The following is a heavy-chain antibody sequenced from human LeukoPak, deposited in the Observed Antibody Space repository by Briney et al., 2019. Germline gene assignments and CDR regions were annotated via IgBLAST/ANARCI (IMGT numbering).Heavy chain of an antibody. Sequence: SQTLSLTCAVSGGSISSGDYPWGWLRQPPGEGLEWIARIYHSGSTYYNPSLKSRVSISVDTSKNQFSLKLSSVTAADTAVYYCARQEWSGSDYFDYWGQGTLVTVSS. V-gene: IGHV4-30-2*03. CDR1: GGSISSGDYP. J-gene: IGHJ4*02. CDR3: ARQEWSGSDYFDY. D-gene: IGHD3-3*01. CDR2: IYHSGST.